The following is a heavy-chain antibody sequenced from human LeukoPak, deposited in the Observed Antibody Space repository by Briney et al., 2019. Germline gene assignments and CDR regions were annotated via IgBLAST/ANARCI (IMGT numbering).Heavy chain of an antibody. V-gene: IGHV3-74*01. CDR2: IDIDGSST. D-gene: IGHD6-19*01. CDR3: TSAVTGTRNAFNI. CDR1: GFTFSTYW. Sequence: PPGGSLRLSCAASGFTFSTYWMHWVRQAPGKGLVWVSRIDIDGSSTYYADSVKGRFTISRDNVKNTLFLQMNSLRAEDTAVYYCTSAVTGTRNAFNIWGQGTMVTVSS. J-gene: IGHJ3*02.